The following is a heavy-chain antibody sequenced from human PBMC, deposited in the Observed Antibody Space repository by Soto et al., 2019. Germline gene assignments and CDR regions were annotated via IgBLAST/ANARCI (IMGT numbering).Heavy chain of an antibody. CDR3: AREGYTMVRGVITYYFDY. CDR1: GDSVSSNSAA. Sequence: SQTLSLTCAISGDSVSSNSAAWNWIRQSPSRGLEWLGRTYYRSKWYNDYAVSVKSRITINPDTSKNQFSLQLNSVTPEDTAVYYCAREGYTMVRGVITYYFDYWGQGTLVPVSS. CDR2: TYYRSKWYN. V-gene: IGHV6-1*01. D-gene: IGHD3-10*01. J-gene: IGHJ4*02.